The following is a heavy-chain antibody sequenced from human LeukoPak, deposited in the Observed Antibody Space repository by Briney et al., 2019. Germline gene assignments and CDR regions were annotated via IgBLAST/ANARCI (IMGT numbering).Heavy chain of an antibody. Sequence: ASVKVSCKLSGYTGIELSMNWVRQAPGKGLECLGGFVPEDAETVYAQKFQGRVTMTEDTSTDTAYMELSRLTSEDTAVYYCATHTIVGVVTYGFPIWGRGTLVTVSS. J-gene: IGHJ3*02. CDR2: FVPEDAET. CDR3: ATHTIVGVVTYGFPI. CDR1: GYTGIELS. V-gene: IGHV1-24*01. D-gene: IGHD3-3*01.